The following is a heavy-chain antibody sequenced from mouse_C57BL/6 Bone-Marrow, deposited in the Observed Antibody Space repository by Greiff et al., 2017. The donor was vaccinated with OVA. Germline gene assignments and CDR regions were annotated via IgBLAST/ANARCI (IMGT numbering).Heavy chain of an antibody. V-gene: IGHV14-4*01. D-gene: IGHD1-1*01. CDR2: IDPENGDT. J-gene: IGHJ4*01. Sequence: EVQVVESGAELVRPGASVKLSCTASGFNIKDDYMHWVKQRPEQGLEWIGWIDPENGDTEYASKFQGKATITADTSSNTAYLQLSSLTSEDTAVYYCTTDYYYGSSYNYAMDYWGQGTSVTVSS. CDR1: GFNIKDDY. CDR3: TTDYYYGSSYNYAMDY.